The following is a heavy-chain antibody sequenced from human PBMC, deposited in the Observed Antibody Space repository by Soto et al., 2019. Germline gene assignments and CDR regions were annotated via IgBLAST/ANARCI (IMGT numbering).Heavy chain of an antibody. CDR2: ISYDGSNK. D-gene: IGHD5-12*01. J-gene: IGHJ4*02. CDR1: GFTFSSYG. Sequence: GGSLRLSCAASGFTFSSYGMHWVRQAPGKGLEWVAVISYDGSNKDYADSVKGRFTISRDNSKNTLYLQMNSLRAEDTAVYYCAKPYDVSPRTYYFDYWGQGTLVTVSS. V-gene: IGHV3-30*18. CDR3: AKPYDVSPRTYYFDY.